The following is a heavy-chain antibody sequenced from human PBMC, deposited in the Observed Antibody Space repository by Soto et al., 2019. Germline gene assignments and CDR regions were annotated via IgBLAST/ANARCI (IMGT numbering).Heavy chain of an antibody. Sequence: QVQLVQSGAEVKKPGSSLRVSCRASGGTFDSYSISWVRQAPGQGLEWLGKVDPIFDFSRYAPKFQGRVTITADKSTSIAYMDLSGLKSEDTAVYYCATGALGGRPQLVRDAFDFWGQGTKVTVSS. V-gene: IGHV1-69*02. CDR1: GGTFDSYS. J-gene: IGHJ3*01. CDR3: ATGALGGRPQLVRDAFDF. CDR2: VDPIFDFS. D-gene: IGHD3-16*01.